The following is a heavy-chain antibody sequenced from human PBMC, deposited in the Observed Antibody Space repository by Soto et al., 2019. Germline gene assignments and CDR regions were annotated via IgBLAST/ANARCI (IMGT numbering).Heavy chain of an antibody. J-gene: IGHJ4*02. D-gene: IGHD1-26*01. CDR2: IYHSGST. CDR1: GGSISSNNW. V-gene: IGHV4-4*02. Sequence: QVQLQESGPGLVKPSGTLSLTCAVSGGSISSNNWWTWVRQPPGKGLEWIGEIYHSGSTNYNPSLKSRGTISVDTSKNQFSLHLNPVTAADTAGYYCARGGTGSNDYWGQGTLVTVSS. CDR3: ARGGTGSNDY.